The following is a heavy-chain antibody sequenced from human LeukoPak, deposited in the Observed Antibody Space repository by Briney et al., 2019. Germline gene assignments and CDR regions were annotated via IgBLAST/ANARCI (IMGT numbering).Heavy chain of an antibody. D-gene: IGHD6-19*01. CDR3: AKEGAASSGWYGGAFDY. CDR2: ISGSGGST. J-gene: IGHJ4*02. V-gene: IGHV3-23*01. Sequence: PGGSLRLSCAASGLTFSSYAMHWVRQAPGKGLEWVSAISGSGGSTYYADSVKGRFTISRDNSKNTLYLQMNSLRAEDTAVYYCAKEGAASSGWYGGAFDYWGQGTLVTVSS. CDR1: GLTFSSYA.